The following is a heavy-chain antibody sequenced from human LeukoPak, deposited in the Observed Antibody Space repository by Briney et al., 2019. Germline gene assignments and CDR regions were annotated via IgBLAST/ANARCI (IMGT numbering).Heavy chain of an antibody. D-gene: IGHD3-3*01. CDR3: ARVSTYYGFWSAPRPLYYFDY. CDR2: MNPNSGNT. V-gene: IGHV1-8*01. J-gene: IGHJ4*02. CDR1: GYTFTSYD. Sequence: GASVKVSCKASGYTFTSYDINWVRQATGQGLEWMGWMNPNSGNTGYAQKFQGRVTMTRNTSISTAYMELSSLRSEDTAVYYCARVSTYYGFWSAPRPLYYFDYWGQGTLVTVSS.